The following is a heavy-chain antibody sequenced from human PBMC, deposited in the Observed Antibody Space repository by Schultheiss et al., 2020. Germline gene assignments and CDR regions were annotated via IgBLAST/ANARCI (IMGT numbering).Heavy chain of an antibody. D-gene: IGHD2-8*01. V-gene: IGHV4-31*03. CDR3: ARDRMLYPHGPFDI. CDR2: IYYSGST. J-gene: IGHJ3*02. CDR1: GGSISSGGYY. Sequence: SETLSLTCTVSGGSISSGGYYWSWIRQHPGKGLEWIGYIYYSGSTYYNPSLKSRVTISVDTSKNQFSLKLRSVTAADTAVYYCARDRMLYPHGPFDIWGQGTMVTVSS.